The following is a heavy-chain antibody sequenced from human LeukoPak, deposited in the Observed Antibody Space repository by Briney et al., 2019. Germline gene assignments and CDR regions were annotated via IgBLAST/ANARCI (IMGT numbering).Heavy chain of an antibody. Sequence: PGGSLRLSCAASGFTFSSYAMSWVRQAPGKGLEWVSTMTTNGDATYYADSVKGRFSISRDNSKNTLYLQMNSLRVEDTAVYYCAKGDYYGPGPYWGQGTLVTVSS. CDR1: GFTFSSYA. D-gene: IGHD3-10*01. V-gene: IGHV3-23*01. CDR2: MTTNGDAT. CDR3: AKGDYYGPGPY. J-gene: IGHJ4*02.